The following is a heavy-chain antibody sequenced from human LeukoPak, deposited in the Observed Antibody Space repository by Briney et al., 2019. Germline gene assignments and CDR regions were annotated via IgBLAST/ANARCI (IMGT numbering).Heavy chain of an antibody. D-gene: IGHD2-2*01. CDR3: ARERGYCSSTSCGGFDY. V-gene: IGHV4-61*02. CDR2: IYTSGST. CDR1: GGSISSGSYY. Sequence: SETLSLTCTVSGGSISSGSYYWSWIRQPAGKGLEWIGRIYTSGSTNYNPSLKSRVTISVDTSKNQFSLKLSSVTAADTAVYYCARERGYCSSTSCGGFDYWGQGTLVTVSS. J-gene: IGHJ4*02.